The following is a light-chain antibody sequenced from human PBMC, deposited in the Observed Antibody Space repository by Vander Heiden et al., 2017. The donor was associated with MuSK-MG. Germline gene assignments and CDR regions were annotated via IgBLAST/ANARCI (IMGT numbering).Light chain of an antibody. CDR1: QSISSY. V-gene: IGKV1-39*01. CDR2: AAS. CDR3: QQSYSTLSFT. Sequence: DIQMTQSPSSLSASVGDRVTITCRASQSISSYLNWYQQKPGKAPKLLIYAASSLQSGVPSRFSGSGSGTDFTLTISSLQPEDFATYYCQQSYSTLSFTFGPGTNVDIK. J-gene: IGKJ3*01.